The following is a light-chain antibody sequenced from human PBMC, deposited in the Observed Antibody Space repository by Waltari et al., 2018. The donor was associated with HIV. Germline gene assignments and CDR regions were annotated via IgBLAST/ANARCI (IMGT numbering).Light chain of an antibody. CDR1: SSDVGGYKH. CDR2: EVT. J-gene: IGLJ3*02. Sequence: QSALTPPPSASGSPGQSVTISCTGTSSDVGGYKHVSWYQQHLGRAPKLIIYEVTKRPSGVPDRFFGSKSGNTASLTVSGLQADDEADYYCSSYAASSNLVFGGGTKLTVL. CDR3: SSYAASSNLV. V-gene: IGLV2-8*01.